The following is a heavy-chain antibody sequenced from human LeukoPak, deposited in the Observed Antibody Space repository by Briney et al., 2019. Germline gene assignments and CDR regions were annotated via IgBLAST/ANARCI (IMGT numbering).Heavy chain of an antibody. CDR2: INHSGST. J-gene: IGHJ6*03. CDR1: GGSFSGYY. CDR3: ARGNIVVVPGSGYMDV. D-gene: IGHD2-2*01. Sequence: PSETLSLTCAVYGGSFSGYYWSWIRQPPGKGLEWIGEINHSGSTNYNPSLKSRVTISVDTSKNQFSLKLSSVTAADTAVYYCARGNIVVVPGSGYMDVWGKGTTVTVSS. V-gene: IGHV4-34*01.